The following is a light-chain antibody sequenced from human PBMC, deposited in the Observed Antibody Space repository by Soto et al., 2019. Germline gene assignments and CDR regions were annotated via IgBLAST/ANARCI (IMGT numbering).Light chain of an antibody. CDR3: QQRSNGTPVFT. Sequence: EIVLTQSPATLSLSPGERATLSCRASQSVSSYLAWYQQKPGQAPRLLIYDASNRATGIPARFSGSGSGTDFALTISSLEPEDFAVYYCQQRSNGTPVFTFGPGTKVDIK. CDR1: QSVSSY. V-gene: IGKV3-11*01. J-gene: IGKJ3*01. CDR2: DAS.